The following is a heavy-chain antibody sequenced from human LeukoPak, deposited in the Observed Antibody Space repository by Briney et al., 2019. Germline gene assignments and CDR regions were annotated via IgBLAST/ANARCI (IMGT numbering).Heavy chain of an antibody. CDR1: GGSISSSSYY. D-gene: IGHD5-18*01. Sequence: PSETLSPTCTVSGGSISSSSYYWGWIRQPPGKGLEWIGSIYYSGSTYYNPSLKSRVTISVDTSKNQFSLKLSSVTAADTAVYYCARVSGGYSYGYGDYWGQGTLVTVSS. CDR2: IYYSGST. J-gene: IGHJ4*02. CDR3: ARVSGGYSYGYGDY. V-gene: IGHV4-39*07.